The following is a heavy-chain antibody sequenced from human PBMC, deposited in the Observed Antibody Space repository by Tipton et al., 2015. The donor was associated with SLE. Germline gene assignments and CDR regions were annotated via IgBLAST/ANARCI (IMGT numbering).Heavy chain of an antibody. V-gene: IGHV1-18*01. J-gene: IGHJ4*02. CDR1: GYTFTSYG. Sequence: QLVQSGAEVKKPGASVKVSCKASGYTFTSYGISWVRQAPGQGLEWMGWISAYNGNTNYAQKLQGRVTMTKDTSTSTAYMELRSLRSDDPAVYYCARVALSGYSYGLYYFDYWGQGTLVTVSS. D-gene: IGHD5-18*01. CDR3: ARVALSGYSYGLYYFDY. CDR2: ISAYNGNT.